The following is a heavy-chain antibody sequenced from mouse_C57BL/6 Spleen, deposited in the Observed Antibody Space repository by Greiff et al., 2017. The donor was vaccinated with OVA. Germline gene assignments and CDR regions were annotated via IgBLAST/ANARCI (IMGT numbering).Heavy chain of an antibody. CDR1: GYTFTSYW. CDR2: IDPSDSYT. D-gene: IGHD1-1*01. CDR3: ARDLNYGSSYDYFDY. J-gene: IGHJ2*01. V-gene: IGHV1-50*01. Sequence: VQLQQSGAELVKPGASVKLSCKASGYTFTSYWMQWVKQRPGQGLEWIGEIDPSDSYTNYNQKFKGKATLTVDTSSSTAYMQLSSLTSEDSAVYYCARDLNYGSSYDYFDYWGQGTTLTVSS.